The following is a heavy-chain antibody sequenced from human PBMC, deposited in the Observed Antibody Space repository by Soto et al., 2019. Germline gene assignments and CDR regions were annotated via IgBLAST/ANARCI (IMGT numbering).Heavy chain of an antibody. J-gene: IGHJ4*02. CDR3: AHNDYHASGSQNYYFDY. Sequence: QITLKESGPTLMKPTQTLTLTCTFSGFSLSTRGVGVGWIRQPPGKALEWLAFIYWDDDKRYRASLKNRLTITKDTSQNQVVLTMTDMDPVDTATYYCAHNDYHASGSQNYYFDYRGQGTLVTVSS. CDR2: IYWDDDK. CDR1: GFSLSTRGVG. D-gene: IGHD3-10*01. V-gene: IGHV2-5*02.